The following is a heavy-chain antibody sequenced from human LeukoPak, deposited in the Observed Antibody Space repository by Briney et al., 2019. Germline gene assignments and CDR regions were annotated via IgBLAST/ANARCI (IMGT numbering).Heavy chain of an antibody. D-gene: IGHD6-13*01. CDR2: INPNSGGT. CDR3: ARAFSSNWYKGPTDAFDI. Sequence: ASVKVSCKASRYTFTGYYMHWVRQAPGQGLEWMGWINPNSGGTDYAQKFQGRVTMTRDTSISTAYMELSRLRSDDTAVYYCARAFSSNWYKGPTDAFDIWGQGTMVTVSS. V-gene: IGHV1-2*02. J-gene: IGHJ3*02. CDR1: RYTFTGYY.